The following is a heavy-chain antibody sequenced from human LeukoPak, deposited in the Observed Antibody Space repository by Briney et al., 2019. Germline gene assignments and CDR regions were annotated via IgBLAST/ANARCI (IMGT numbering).Heavy chain of an antibody. Sequence: VKVSCKASGGTVSRFPISWVRQAPGQGLEWMGGIIPIFGTANYAQNFQGRVTITADESTSTAYMELSSLRSEDTAVYYCARDRGLRYFPPGYYYYYMDVWGKGTTVTISS. D-gene: IGHD3-9*01. J-gene: IGHJ6*03. CDR1: GGTVSRFP. V-gene: IGHV1-69*13. CDR3: ARDRGLRYFPPGYYYYYMDV. CDR2: IIPIFGTA.